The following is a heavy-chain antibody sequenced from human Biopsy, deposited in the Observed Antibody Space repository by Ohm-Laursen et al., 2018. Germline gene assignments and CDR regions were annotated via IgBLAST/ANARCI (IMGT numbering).Heavy chain of an antibody. J-gene: IGHJ4*02. Sequence: GTLSLTCAVFGKTFSDYQWSWIRQPPGKGLEWIGQINQAGTTNYNPSLKSRVSISADASKYEFSLRLISVTAADTAVYLCGNEVHGRDYWGLGAQVTVSS. V-gene: IGHV4-34*08. CDR1: GKTFSDYQ. CDR2: INQAGTT. D-gene: IGHD2-15*01. CDR3: GNEVHGRDY.